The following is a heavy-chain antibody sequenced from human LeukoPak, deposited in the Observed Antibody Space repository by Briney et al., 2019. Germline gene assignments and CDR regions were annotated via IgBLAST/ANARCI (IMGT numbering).Heavy chain of an antibody. CDR3: ARDGIAVFGVITGNYYYMDV. CDR2: ISHSGGT. Sequence: PSETLSLTCAVHGGSFSDYSWSWIRQPPGKGLEWIGEISHSGGTNYNPSLKSRVTMSVDTSNNQFSLKLKSVTAADTAVYYCARDGIAVFGVITGNYYYMDVWGNGTTVTVSS. D-gene: IGHD3-3*01. V-gene: IGHV4-34*01. CDR1: GGSFSDYS. J-gene: IGHJ6*03.